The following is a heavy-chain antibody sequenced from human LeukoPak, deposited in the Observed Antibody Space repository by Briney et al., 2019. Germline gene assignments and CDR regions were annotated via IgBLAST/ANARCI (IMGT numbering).Heavy chain of an antibody. D-gene: IGHD3-10*01. J-gene: IGHJ4*02. Sequence: GSLRLSCATSGFTFSSYWMSWVRQAPGKGLEWAANIKEDGSEKYYVDSVKGRFTISRDNAKNSLYLQMNSLRAEDTAVYYCARDLFGSGSYASYWGQGTLIIVSS. CDR1: GFTFSSYW. CDR3: ARDLFGSGSYASY. V-gene: IGHV3-7*01. CDR2: IKEDGSEK.